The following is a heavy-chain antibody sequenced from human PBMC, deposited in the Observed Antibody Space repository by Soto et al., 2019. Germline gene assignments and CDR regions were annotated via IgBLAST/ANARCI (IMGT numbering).Heavy chain of an antibody. Sequence: LALTCTVSGGSIRSGGYYWSWVRQSPRRGLEWIGNIYYSGSTYYNPSLKSRLTISVDTSKNQFSLNLSSVTAADTAVYYCARDRLMATAGTARHYFGLDVWGQGTTVTVSS. CDR3: ARDRLMATAGTARHYFGLDV. CDR1: GGSIRSGGYY. J-gene: IGHJ6*02. V-gene: IGHV4-31*03. D-gene: IGHD5-18*01. CDR2: IYYSGST.